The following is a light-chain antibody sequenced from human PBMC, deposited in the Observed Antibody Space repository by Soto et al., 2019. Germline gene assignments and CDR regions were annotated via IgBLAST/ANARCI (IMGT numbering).Light chain of an antibody. CDR3: ISCTSVNTRCV. J-gene: IGLJ1*01. V-gene: IGLV1-47*02. CDR1: SSNIGSNY. Sequence: HSVLTQPPSASGTPGQRVTISCSGSSSNIGSNYVYWYQQLPGTAPKLLIYSNNQRPSGVPDRFSGSKSGTSASLAISGLRSEDEADYYCISCTSVNTRCVFGSGTKLTVL. CDR2: SNN.